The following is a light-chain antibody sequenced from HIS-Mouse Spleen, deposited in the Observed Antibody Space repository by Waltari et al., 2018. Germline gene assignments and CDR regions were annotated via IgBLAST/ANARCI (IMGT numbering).Light chain of an antibody. CDR2: WAS. V-gene: IGKV4-1*01. Sequence: DIVMTQSPDSLAASLGDRATINCKSSQSVLYSSNNKNYLAWYQQKPGQPPKLLIYWASTRESGVPDRFSGSGSGTDFTLTISSLQAEDVAVYYCQQYYSTPYTFGQGTKLEIK. CDR3: QQYYSTPYT. J-gene: IGKJ2*01. CDR1: QSVLYSSNNKNY.